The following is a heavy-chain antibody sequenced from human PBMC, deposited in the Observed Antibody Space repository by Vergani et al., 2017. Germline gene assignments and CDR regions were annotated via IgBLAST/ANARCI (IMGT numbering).Heavy chain of an antibody. CDR2: IIPILGIA. Sequence: QVQLVQSGAAVKKPGSSVKVSCKASGGTFSSYTISWVRQAPGQGLEWMGRIIPILGIANYAQKFQGRVTITADKSTSTAYMELSSLRSEDTAVYYCARDLIAARRRYFDLWGRGTLVTVSS. CDR1: GGTFSSYT. V-gene: IGHV1-69*08. D-gene: IGHD6-6*01. CDR3: ARDLIAARRRYFDL. J-gene: IGHJ2*01.